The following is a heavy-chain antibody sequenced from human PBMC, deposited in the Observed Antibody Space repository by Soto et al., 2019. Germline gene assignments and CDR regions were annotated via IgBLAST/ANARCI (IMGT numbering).Heavy chain of an antibody. J-gene: IGHJ6*02. CDR3: AGLSSGGYYCYGMDV. D-gene: IGHD6-25*01. V-gene: IGHV1-58*01. CDR2: IVVGSGNT. Sequence: QMQLVQSGPEVKKPGTSVKVSCKASGFTFTSSAVQWVRQARGQRLEWIGWIVVGSGNTNYAQKFQERVTITRDMATSTAYRELSSLRSEDTAVYYCAGLSSGGYYCYGMDVWGQGTTVTVSS. CDR1: GFTFTSSA.